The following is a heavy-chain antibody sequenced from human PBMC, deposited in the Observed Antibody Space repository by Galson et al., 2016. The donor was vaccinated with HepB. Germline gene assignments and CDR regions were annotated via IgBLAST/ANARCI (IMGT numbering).Heavy chain of an antibody. CDR2: INHDGSEE. CDR3: ARDRGFCRTIYCRGDAYDL. V-gene: IGHV3-7*01. J-gene: IGHJ3*01. Sequence: SLRLSCAASGFTISPYWMSWVRQTPGKGLAWVDIINHDGSEEYYVDSVKGRFTISRDNAKNSLYLEMNSLRAEDSSLYFCARDRGFCRTIYCRGDAYDLWGQGTMVTVSS. CDR1: GFTISPYW. D-gene: IGHD2-15*01.